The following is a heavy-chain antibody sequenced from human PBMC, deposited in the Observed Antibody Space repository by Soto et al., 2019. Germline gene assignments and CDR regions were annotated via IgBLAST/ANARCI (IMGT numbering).Heavy chain of an antibody. CDR2: IYHSGST. J-gene: IGHJ4*02. CDR3: AKDTGPN. CDR1: WYASVGGYC. Sequence: SEPQRVRNTVLWYASVGGYCWGWIRQPPGKGLEWILSIYHSGSTYYNPSLKSRVTISVDTSKNQFSLKLSSVTAEDTAFYYCAKDTGPNWGQGSLVTVSS. V-gene: IGHV4-38-2*02.